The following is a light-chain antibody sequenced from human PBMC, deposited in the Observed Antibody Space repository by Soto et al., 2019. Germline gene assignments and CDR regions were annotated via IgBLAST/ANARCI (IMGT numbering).Light chain of an antibody. V-gene: IGLV1-47*01. CDR1: SSNIGSNY. CDR2: RNN. CDR3: AAWDDSLKV. Sequence: QSVLTQPPSASGTPGQRVTISCSGSSSNIGSNYVYWYQQLPGTAPKLIIYRNNQRPSGVPDRFSGSKSGTSASLAISGLRSEDEADYYCAAWDDSLKVFGTGTKLTVL. J-gene: IGLJ1*01.